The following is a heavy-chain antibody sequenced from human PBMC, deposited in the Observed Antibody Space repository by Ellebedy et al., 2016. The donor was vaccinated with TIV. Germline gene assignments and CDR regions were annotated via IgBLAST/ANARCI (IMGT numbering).Heavy chain of an antibody. Sequence: ASVKVSCXVSGYTLTELSMHWVRQAPGQGLEWMGIINPSGGSTSYAQKFQGRVTMTRDTSTSTAYMELSSLRSEDTAVYYCARVEVVTAIRYYYYGMDVWGQGTTVTVSS. CDR3: ARVEVVTAIRYYYYGMDV. V-gene: IGHV1-46*01. J-gene: IGHJ6*02. CDR1: GYTLTELS. CDR2: INPSGGST. D-gene: IGHD2-21*02.